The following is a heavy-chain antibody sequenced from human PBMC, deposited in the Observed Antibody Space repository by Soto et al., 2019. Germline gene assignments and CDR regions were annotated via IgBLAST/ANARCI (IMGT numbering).Heavy chain of an antibody. CDR1: VFAFISYS. J-gene: IGHJ4*02. CDR3: AKPTLYSYDSIA. V-gene: IGHV3-23*01. CDR2: ISGSGVST. D-gene: IGHD3-22*01. Sequence: VVSLRLSCSSSVFAFISYSMSLFLQAPGKGLEWVSAISGSGVSTYYADSVKGLFTISRDNSKNKLYLQMNSLRAEDTAVYYCAKPTLYSYDSIAWGPGTMVNVSS.